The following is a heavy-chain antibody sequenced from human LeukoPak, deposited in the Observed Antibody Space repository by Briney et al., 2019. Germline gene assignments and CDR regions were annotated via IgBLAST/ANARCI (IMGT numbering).Heavy chain of an antibody. D-gene: IGHD2-2*01. CDR2: IYHNGVT. CDR3: GRSYHDDAWAAFDM. CDR1: GGSISSGYY. J-gene: IGHJ3*02. V-gene: IGHV4-38-2*02. Sequence: PSETLSLTCTVSGGSISSGYYWGWIRQPPGRGLEWIGSIYHNGVTFSNASLRSRLSISVDTSKNQFSLRLSSVTAADTAVYYCGRSYHDDAWAAFDMWGQGTVVTISS.